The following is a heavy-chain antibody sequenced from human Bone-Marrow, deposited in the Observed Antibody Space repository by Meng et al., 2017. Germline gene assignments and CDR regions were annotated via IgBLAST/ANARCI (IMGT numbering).Heavy chain of an antibody. CDR3: ARGPTTMAHDFDY. CDR2: INHSGST. D-gene: IGHD4-11*01. CDR1: GGSFSDYY. Sequence: QPWADCLLKPSGTLSLPCVVSGGSFSDYYWGWISQPPGKGLEWIGEINHSGSTNYNPSLESRATISVDTSQNNLSLKLSSVTAADSAVYYCARGPTTMAHDFDYWGQGTLVTVSS. J-gene: IGHJ4*02. V-gene: IGHV4-34*01.